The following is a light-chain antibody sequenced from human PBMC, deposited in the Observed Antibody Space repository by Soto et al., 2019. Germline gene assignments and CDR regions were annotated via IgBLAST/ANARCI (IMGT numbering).Light chain of an antibody. CDR3: QQYGSSLTWT. CDR1: QSVSRY. CDR2: DAS. J-gene: IGKJ1*01. V-gene: IGKV3-11*01. Sequence: EIVLTQSPATLSLSPGERATLSCRASQSVSRYLAWYQQKPGQAPRLLIYDASNRATGIPARFSGSGSGTDFTLTISGLEPEDLAVYYCQQYGSSLTWTFGQGTKVDI.